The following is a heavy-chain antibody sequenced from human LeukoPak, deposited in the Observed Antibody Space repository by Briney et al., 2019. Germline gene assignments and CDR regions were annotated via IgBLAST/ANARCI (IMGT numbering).Heavy chain of an antibody. CDR2: IYYSGST. D-gene: IGHD1-26*01. CDR3: ARGALKWELPPIRARKSYYFDY. V-gene: IGHV4-59*12. Sequence: PSETLSLTCTVSGGSISSYYWSWIRQPPGKGLEWIGYIYYSGSTYYNPSLKSRVTVSVDTSKNHFSLKLSSVTAADTAVYYCARGALKWELPPIRARKSYYFDYWGQGTLVTVSS. CDR1: GGSISSYY. J-gene: IGHJ4*02.